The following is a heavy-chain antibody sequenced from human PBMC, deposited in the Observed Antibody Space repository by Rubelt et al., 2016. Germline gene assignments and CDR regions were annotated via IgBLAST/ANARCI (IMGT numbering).Heavy chain of an antibody. CDR3: ARGTYYYDSSGVFDY. D-gene: IGHD3-22*01. Sequence: QVQLQESGPGLVKPSETLSLTCTVSGGSISSYYWSWIRQPPGKGLEWIGYIYYSGSTNYNPSLKSRVTISVDTSKNQFSRKLSSVTAADTAVYYCARGTYYYDSSGVFDYWGQGTLVTVSS. CDR2: IYYSGST. J-gene: IGHJ4*02. CDR1: GGSISSYY. V-gene: IGHV4-59*01.